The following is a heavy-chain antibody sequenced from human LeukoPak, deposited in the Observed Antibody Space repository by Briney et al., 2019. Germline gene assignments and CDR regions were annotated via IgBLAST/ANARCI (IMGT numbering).Heavy chain of an antibody. J-gene: IGHJ4*02. Sequence: SETLSLTCTVSGGSISSGDYYWSWIRQPPGKGLEWIGYIYYSGSTYYNPSLKSRVTISVDTSKNQFSLKLSAVTAADTAVYYCARGNTRGRRSYDYVWESYRPLIDYWGQGTLVTVSS. D-gene: IGHD3-16*02. CDR2: IYYSGST. CDR1: GGSISSGDYY. CDR3: ARGNTRGRRSYDYVWESYRPLIDY. V-gene: IGHV4-30-4*01.